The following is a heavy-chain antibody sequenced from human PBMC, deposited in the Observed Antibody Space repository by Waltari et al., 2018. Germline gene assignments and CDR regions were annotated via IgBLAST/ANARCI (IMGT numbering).Heavy chain of an antibody. Sequence: QVQLQQWGAGLLKPSETLSLTCAVYGGSLSGYYWSWIRQPPGKGLEWIGEINHSGSTNYNPSLKSRVTISVDTSKNQFSLKLSSVTAADTAVYYCARVGKLLWFGSDYWGQGTLVTVSS. D-gene: IGHD3-10*01. J-gene: IGHJ4*02. CDR3: ARVGKLLWFGSDY. CDR2: INHSGST. V-gene: IGHV4-34*01. CDR1: GGSLSGYY.